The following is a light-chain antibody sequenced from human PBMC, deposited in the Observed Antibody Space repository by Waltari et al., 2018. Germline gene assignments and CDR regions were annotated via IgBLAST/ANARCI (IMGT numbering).Light chain of an antibody. J-gene: IGKJ1*01. V-gene: IGKV2-30*02. CDR1: QSLIHSDGNIY. Sequence: DVVMTQSPLSLPVGLGQPASISCRSSQSLIHSDGNIYLSWFQPRPGQSPRRLIYKVSNRDSGVPDRFSGSGSGTDFTLRISRVEAEDIAVYFCMQGTHWPPWTFGQGTKVEIK. CDR3: MQGTHWPPWT. CDR2: KVS.